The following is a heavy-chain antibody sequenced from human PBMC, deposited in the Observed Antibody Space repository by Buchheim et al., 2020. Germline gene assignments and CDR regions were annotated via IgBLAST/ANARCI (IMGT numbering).Heavy chain of an antibody. V-gene: IGHV3-74*01. Sequence: EVQLVESGGGLVQPGGSLRLSCAASGFTFSSYWMPWVRQAPGKGLVWVSRINGDGSGTNYEDSVKGRFTISSDNAKNTIHLQMNSLRAEDTAVYYCARANGDYYYGLDVWGQGTT. D-gene: IGHD4-17*01. J-gene: IGHJ6*02. CDR1: GFTFSSYW. CDR2: INGDGSGT. CDR3: ARANGDYYYGLDV.